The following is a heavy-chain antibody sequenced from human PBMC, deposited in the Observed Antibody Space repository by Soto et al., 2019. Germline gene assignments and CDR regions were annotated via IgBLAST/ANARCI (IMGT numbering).Heavy chain of an antibody. CDR1: GITFSGYW. CDR2: INSDGSNT. V-gene: IGHV3-74*01. CDR3: ARVDSVQRRNALAY. D-gene: IGHD1-1*01. Sequence: GGSLRLSCAAAGITFSGYWMHWVRQAPGEGLVWVSRINSDGSNTYYADSVKGRFTISRDNAKNTLYLQMNSLRVEDTAVYYCARVDSVQRRNALAYWGQGTLVTVSS. J-gene: IGHJ4*02.